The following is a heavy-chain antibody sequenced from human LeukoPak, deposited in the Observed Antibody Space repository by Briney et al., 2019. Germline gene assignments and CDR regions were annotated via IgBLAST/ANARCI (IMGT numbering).Heavy chain of an antibody. Sequence: SETLSLTCTVSGGSISSYYWSWIRQPPGKGLEWIGYIYYSGSTNYNPSLKSRVTISVDTSKNQFSLKLSSVTAADTAVYYCARAARLGTTGTTSLDYWGQGTLVTVSS. J-gene: IGHJ4*02. CDR1: GGSISSYY. D-gene: IGHD1-1*01. CDR3: ARAARLGTTGTTSLDY. CDR2: IYYSGST. V-gene: IGHV4-59*01.